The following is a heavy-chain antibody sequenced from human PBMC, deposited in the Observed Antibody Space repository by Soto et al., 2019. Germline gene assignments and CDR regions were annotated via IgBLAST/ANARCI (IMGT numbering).Heavy chain of an antibody. Sequence: QLQLQESGPGLVKPSETLAHTCAVSGASISRTGFHWGWIRQPPGKGLEFFGSIYEGGTTFYNSSRKSRVTIHADTSKNHFSLKLNCVTAADTALYFCASRGSGHSFDYWGQGTLVTVSS. V-gene: IGHV4-39*01. CDR3: ASRGSGHSFDY. CDR1: GASISRTGFH. CDR2: IYEGGTT. D-gene: IGHD3-10*01. J-gene: IGHJ4*02.